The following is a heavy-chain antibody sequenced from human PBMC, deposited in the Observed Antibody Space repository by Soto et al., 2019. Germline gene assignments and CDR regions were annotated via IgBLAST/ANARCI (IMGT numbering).Heavy chain of an antibody. Sequence: GSLRLSCEVSGFSFRSFGMHWVRQAPGEGLEWVTVISHEGTYKHYADSVKSRFTISRDDSKNTLYLEMNGLRAEDTAVYYCAKEGGYGDRIADDYYYYGMDVWGQGTTVTVSS. J-gene: IGHJ6*02. V-gene: IGHV3-30*18. D-gene: IGHD2-21*02. CDR3: AKEGGYGDRIADDYYYYGMDV. CDR1: GFSFRSFG. CDR2: ISHEGTYK.